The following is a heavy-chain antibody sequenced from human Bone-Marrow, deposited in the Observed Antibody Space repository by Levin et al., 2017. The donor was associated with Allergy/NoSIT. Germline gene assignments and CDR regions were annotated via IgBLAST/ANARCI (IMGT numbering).Heavy chain of an antibody. CDR3: ARGSGVGDY. CDR1: GFTFSSYT. V-gene: IGHV3-48*01. Sequence: LTCAASGFTFSSYTMNWVRQAPGKGLEWLSYISRSGSTTYYADSVKARFTISRDNAKNSLYLQMNSLRAEDTAMYYCARGSGVGDYWGQGTLVTVSS. J-gene: IGHJ4*02. D-gene: IGHD3-16*01. CDR2: ISRSGSTT.